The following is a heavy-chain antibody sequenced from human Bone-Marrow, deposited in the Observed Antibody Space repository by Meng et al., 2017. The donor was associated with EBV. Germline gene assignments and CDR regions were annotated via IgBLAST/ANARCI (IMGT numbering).Heavy chain of an antibody. CDR1: GGSISSSNW. J-gene: IGHJ5*02. Sequence: VRLQEPGPGLVKPSGPLSLTCAVSGGSISSSNWWSWVRQPPGKGLEWIGEIYHSGSTNYNPSLKSRVTISVDKSKNQFSLKLSSVTAADTAVYYCARDCLKYPSCNWFDPWGQGTLVTVSS. V-gene: IGHV4-4*02. D-gene: IGHD2-2*01. CDR2: IYHSGST. CDR3: ARDCLKYPSCNWFDP.